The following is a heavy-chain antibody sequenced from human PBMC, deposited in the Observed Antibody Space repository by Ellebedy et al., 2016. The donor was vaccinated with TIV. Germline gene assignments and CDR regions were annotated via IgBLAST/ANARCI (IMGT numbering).Heavy chain of an antibody. CDR1: GFTFSSYA. Sequence: GESLKISCAASGFTFSSYAMSWVRQAPGKGLEWVSTISNTGSRTYYADSVEGRFIISRDNSKKTLDLQMKSLRAEDTAVYYCAKGRGGGSDSSAPRYYFDYWGLGTLVTVSS. V-gene: IGHV3-23*01. J-gene: IGHJ4*02. CDR2: ISNTGSRT. D-gene: IGHD3-22*01. CDR3: AKGRGGGSDSSAPRYYFDY.